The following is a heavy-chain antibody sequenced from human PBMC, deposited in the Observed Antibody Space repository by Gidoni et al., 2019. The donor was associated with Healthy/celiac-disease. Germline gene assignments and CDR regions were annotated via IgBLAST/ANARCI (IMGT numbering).Heavy chain of an antibody. CDR1: GFNFDDYT. V-gene: IGHV3-43*01. CDR2: ISWDGGST. J-gene: IGHJ3*02. Sequence: EVQLVESGGVVVQPGGSRRLSCSASGFNFDDYTMHWVRQAPGKGLEWVSLISWDGGSTYYADSVKGRFTISRDNSKNSLYLQMNSLRAEDTALYYCARDIRLLNNDAFDIWGQGTMVTVSS. D-gene: IGHD2-15*01. CDR3: ARDIRLLNNDAFDI.